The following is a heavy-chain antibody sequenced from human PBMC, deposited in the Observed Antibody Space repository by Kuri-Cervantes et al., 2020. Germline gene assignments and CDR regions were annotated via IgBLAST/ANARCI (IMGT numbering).Heavy chain of an antibody. V-gene: IGHV3-33*06. CDR1: GFTFSSYG. D-gene: IGHD3-10*01. CDR2: IWYDGSNK. CDR3: AKLWLWFGETNDY. Sequence: LSLTCAASGFTFSSYGMHWVRQAPGKGLEWVAVIWYDGSNKYYADSVKGRFTISRDNSKNTLYLQMNSLRAEDTAVYYCAKLWLWFGETNDYWGQGTLVTVSS. J-gene: IGHJ4*02.